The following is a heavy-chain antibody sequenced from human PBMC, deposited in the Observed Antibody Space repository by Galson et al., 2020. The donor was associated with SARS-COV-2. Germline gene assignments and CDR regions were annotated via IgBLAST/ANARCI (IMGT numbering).Heavy chain of an antibody. CDR2: HYYSGSS. CDR3: ARVNQRERGRAFDI. J-gene: IGHJ3*02. V-gene: IGHV4-59*01. CDR1: GDSITNYN. Sequence: SETLSLTCTASGDSITNYNRSWIRQSPEKGLEWICYHYYSGSSNYSPSLKSRLTLSLDKPKNQFSLRLRSVTAADTAIYYCARVNQRERGRAFDIWGQGKMVTVSS.